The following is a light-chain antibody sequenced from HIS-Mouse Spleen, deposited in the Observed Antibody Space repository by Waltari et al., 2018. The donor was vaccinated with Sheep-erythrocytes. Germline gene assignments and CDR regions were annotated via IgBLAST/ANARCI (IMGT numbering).Light chain of an antibody. J-gene: IGLJ1*01. CDR1: ALPKKY. CDR3: YSTDSSGNHYV. Sequence: SYELTQPPSVSVSPGQTARITCPGAALPKKYSYWYQQKSGQAPVLVIYEDSKRPSGIPERFSGSSSGTMATLTISGAQVEDEADYYCYSTDSSGNHYVFGTGTKVTVL. V-gene: IGLV3-10*01. CDR2: EDS.